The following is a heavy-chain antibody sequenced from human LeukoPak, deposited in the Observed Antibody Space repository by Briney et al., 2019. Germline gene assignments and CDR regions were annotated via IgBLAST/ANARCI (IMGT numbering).Heavy chain of an antibody. D-gene: IGHD6-19*01. CDR1: GGSVGSNY. CDR3: ARGSGWYPH. J-gene: IGHJ1*01. CDR2: ISYSGDT. Sequence: APETLSLTCSVSGGSVGSNYWSWVRQPPGKGLEWIGYISYSGDTKYNPSLKSRLSMSVDTSKNQCSLMLTSVTAADTAVYYCARGSGWYPHWGQGTLVTVSS. V-gene: IGHV4-59*02.